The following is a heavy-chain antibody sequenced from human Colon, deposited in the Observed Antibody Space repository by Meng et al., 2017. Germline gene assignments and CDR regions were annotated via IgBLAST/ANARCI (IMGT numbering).Heavy chain of an antibody. V-gene: IGHV3-11*01. CDR3: ARDHGTGLDH. Sequence: GQVVGAGGGLVKAGGSLRLACAASGFTFRDYYMTWIRQAPGKGLEWVSHISSSGKIIDYADSVKGRFTISRDNANNSLYLQMDSLTADDTAVYYCARDHGTGLDHWGQGALVTVSS. D-gene: IGHD1-14*01. CDR1: GFTFRDYY. J-gene: IGHJ4*02. CDR2: ISSSGKII.